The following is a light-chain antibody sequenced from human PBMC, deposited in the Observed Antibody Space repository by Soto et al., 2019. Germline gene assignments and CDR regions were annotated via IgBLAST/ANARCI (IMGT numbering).Light chain of an antibody. V-gene: IGKV3-20*01. CDR2: GTS. Sequence: IVWTQAPGTLSVSLGERATLSCMADQSVDSSYLAWYQQKPGQAPRLLIYGTSIRATGIPDRFSGSGSGTDFTLTISRLEPEDFALYYCQPYYNSLTFGQGTKVDIK. CDR3: QPYYNSLT. J-gene: IGKJ1*01. CDR1: QSVDSSY.